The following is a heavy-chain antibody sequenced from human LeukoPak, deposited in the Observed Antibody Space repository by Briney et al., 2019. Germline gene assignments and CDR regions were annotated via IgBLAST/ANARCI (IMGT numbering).Heavy chain of an antibody. Sequence: SQTLSLTCAISGDSVSSNSAAWNWIRQSPSRGLEWLGRTYYRSKWYTYYAASVKSRIAVNRDTSKNQFSLQLNSVTPEDTAVYYCARSTGPIDYWGQGTLVTVSS. CDR1: GDSVSSNSAA. CDR3: ARSTGPIDY. CDR2: TYYRSKWYT. D-gene: IGHD1-1*01. J-gene: IGHJ4*02. V-gene: IGHV6-1*01.